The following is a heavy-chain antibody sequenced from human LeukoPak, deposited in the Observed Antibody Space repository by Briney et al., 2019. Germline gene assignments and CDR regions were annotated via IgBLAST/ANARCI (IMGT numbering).Heavy chain of an antibody. Sequence: SETLSLTCAVCGGSFSGYYWSWIRQPPGKGLEWIGEINHSGSTNYNPSLKSRVTISVDMSKNQFSLKLSSVTAADTAVYYCARRIGESNWFDPWGQGTLVTVSS. CDR3: ARRIGESNWFDP. CDR2: INHSGST. CDR1: GGSFSGYY. V-gene: IGHV4-34*01. J-gene: IGHJ5*02. D-gene: IGHD3-10*01.